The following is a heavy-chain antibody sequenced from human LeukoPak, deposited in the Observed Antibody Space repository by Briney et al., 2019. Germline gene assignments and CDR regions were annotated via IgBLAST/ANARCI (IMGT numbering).Heavy chain of an antibody. CDR3: ARDPRTVRV. D-gene: IGHD1-1*01. V-gene: IGHV3-11*04. Sequence: GGSLRLSCAASGFTFSDNYMTWVRQAPGKGLEWLSFISGNGGVIQYADSVKGRFTISRDNAKNLLYLQMDSLRVEDTAIYYCARDPRTVRVWGQGTLVTVSS. J-gene: IGHJ4*02. CDR2: ISGNGGVI. CDR1: GFTFSDNY.